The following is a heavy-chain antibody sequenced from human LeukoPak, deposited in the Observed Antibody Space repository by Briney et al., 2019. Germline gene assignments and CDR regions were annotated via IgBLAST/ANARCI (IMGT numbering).Heavy chain of an antibody. Sequence: GASVKVSCKASGYTFTSFGNSWVRQAPGQGLEWMGWSSAYNGNTNYAQKFQGRVTMTTDTSTSTAYMEVRSLRSDDTAVYYCTRDLGVDTTMIFFDYWGQGSLVTVSS. CDR2: SSAYNGNT. D-gene: IGHD5-18*01. CDR3: TRDLGVDTTMIFFDY. CDR1: GYTFTSFG. J-gene: IGHJ4*02. V-gene: IGHV1-18*01.